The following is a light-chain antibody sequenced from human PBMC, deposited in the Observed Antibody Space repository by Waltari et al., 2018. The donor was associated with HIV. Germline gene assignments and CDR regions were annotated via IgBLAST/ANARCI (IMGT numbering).Light chain of an antibody. J-gene: IGLJ2*01. Sequence: YELTQPSSVSVSPGQTASITCSGDKLGDKYACWYQQRPGQSPVLVIYQDTKRPSGIPERFSGSNSGNTATLTISGTQAMDEADYYCQAWDSSTAQFGGGTKLTVL. CDR1: KLGDKY. CDR3: QAWDSSTAQ. V-gene: IGLV3-1*01. CDR2: QDT.